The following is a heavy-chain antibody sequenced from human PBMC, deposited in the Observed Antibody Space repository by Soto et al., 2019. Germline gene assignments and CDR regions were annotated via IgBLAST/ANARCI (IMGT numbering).Heavy chain of an antibody. V-gene: IGHV3-30*18. CDR2: ISSGGSDK. CDR3: AKDADIGAAGYYFDY. D-gene: IGHD6-13*01. CDR1: GFTFSIFG. Sequence: PGGSVRLSGAAAGFTFSIFGMHWVLQAPCKGLEWVAVISSGGSDKYYADSVKGRFTISRDNSRNTLYLQMNSLRAEDTAVYYCAKDADIGAAGYYFDYWGQGTLVTVSS. J-gene: IGHJ4*02.